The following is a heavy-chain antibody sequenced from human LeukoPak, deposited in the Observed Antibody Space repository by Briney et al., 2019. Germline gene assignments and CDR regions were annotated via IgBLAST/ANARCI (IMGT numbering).Heavy chain of an antibody. D-gene: IGHD4-17*01. Sequence: GGSLRLSCAASGFTFSSYNMNWVRQAPGKGLEWVANIKQDGSEKYYVDSVKGRFTISRDNAKNSLYLQMNSLRAEDTAVYYCARDGDYYYYYYMDVWGKGTTVTISS. CDR1: GFTFSSYN. CDR2: IKQDGSEK. J-gene: IGHJ6*03. CDR3: ARDGDYYYYYYMDV. V-gene: IGHV3-7*01.